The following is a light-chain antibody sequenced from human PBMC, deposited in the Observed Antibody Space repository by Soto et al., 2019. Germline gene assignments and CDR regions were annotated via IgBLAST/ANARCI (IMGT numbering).Light chain of an antibody. CDR1: QSISSR. CDR3: QQYNSYSWT. V-gene: IGKV1-5*03. J-gene: IGKJ1*01. Sequence: DIQMTQSPSTLSASVGDRVTITCRASQSISSRLAWYQQKPGKAPKLLIYKASSLEGGVPSRFSGSGSGTESTLTISSLQPDDFATYYCQQYNSYSWTFGQGTKVEIK. CDR2: KAS.